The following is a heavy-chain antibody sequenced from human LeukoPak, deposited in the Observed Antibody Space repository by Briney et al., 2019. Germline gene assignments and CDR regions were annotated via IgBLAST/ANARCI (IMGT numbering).Heavy chain of an antibody. J-gene: IGHJ6*03. CDR2: ISSSSSYI. CDR1: GFTFSSYS. D-gene: IGHD6-19*01. Sequence: GGSLRLSCAASGFTFSSYSMNWVRQAPGKGLEWVSSISSSSSYIYYADSVKGRFTISRDNAKNSLYLQMNSLRAEDTAVYYCAREGSVAGLVTDYYYYYYMDVWGKGTTVTVSS. CDR3: AREGSVAGLVTDYYYYYYMDV. V-gene: IGHV3-21*01.